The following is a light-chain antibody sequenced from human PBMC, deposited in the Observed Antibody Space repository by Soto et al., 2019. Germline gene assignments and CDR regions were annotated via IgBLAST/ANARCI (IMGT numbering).Light chain of an antibody. J-gene: IGLJ1*01. CDR2: DVS. CDR1: SSDVGGYNY. V-gene: IGLV2-14*01. CDR3: RSYTSSTTTV. Sequence: QSVLTQPASVSGSPGQSITISCTGTSSDVGGYNYVSWYQQHPGKAPKLMIYDVSNRPSGVSNRFSGSKPGNTASLTISGLQAEDEADYYCRSYTSSTTTVFGTGTKVTVL.